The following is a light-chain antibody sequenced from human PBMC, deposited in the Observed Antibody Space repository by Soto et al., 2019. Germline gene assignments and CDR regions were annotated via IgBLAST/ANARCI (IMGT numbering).Light chain of an antibody. V-gene: IGKV1-39*01. CDR1: QSISNF. CDR2: AAS. J-gene: IGKJ2*01. Sequence: IQLTQSPTSLSASVGDSVTFTCRASQSISNFLNWYQHKPGKAPKLVIYAASSLLSGVPSRFSGSGSGTYFTLAISTLQPEDVANYYCQQSSRSPYTFAQGANLEIK. CDR3: QQSSRSPYT.